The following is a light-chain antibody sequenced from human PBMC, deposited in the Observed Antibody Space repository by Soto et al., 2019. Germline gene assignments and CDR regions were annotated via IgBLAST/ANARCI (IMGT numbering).Light chain of an antibody. CDR3: QQYGSSPIT. J-gene: IGKJ5*01. V-gene: IGKV3-20*01. CDR1: QSVSSSY. Sequence: EIVLTQSPGTLSLSPGERATLSCRASQSVSSSYLAWYQQRPGQALRLLIYVASNRATGTPDRFSGSGSGTDFTLTISRLEPEDFAVYYCQQYGSSPITFGQGTRLEIK. CDR2: VAS.